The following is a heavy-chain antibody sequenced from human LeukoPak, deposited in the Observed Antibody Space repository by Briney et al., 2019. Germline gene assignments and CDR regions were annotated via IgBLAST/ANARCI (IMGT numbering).Heavy chain of an antibody. D-gene: IGHD3-10*01. V-gene: IGHV4-34*01. CDR3: ARGRGYMVRGAYYYYGMDV. J-gene: IGHJ6*02. Sequence: SETLSLTCAVYGGXFSGYYCSWIRQPPGKGLEWIGEINHSGSTNYNPSLKSRVTISVDTSKNQFSLKLSSVTAADTAVYYCARGRGYMVRGAYYYYGMDVWGQGTAVTVSS. CDR1: GGXFSGYY. CDR2: INHSGST.